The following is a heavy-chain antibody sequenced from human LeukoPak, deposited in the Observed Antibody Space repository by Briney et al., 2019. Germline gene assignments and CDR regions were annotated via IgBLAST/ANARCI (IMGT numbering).Heavy chain of an antibody. J-gene: IGHJ4*02. CDR1: GGSISGYY. Sequence: SETLSLTCTVSGGSISGYYWSWIRQPPGKGLEWIGEINHSGSTNYNPSLKSRVTISVDTSKNQFSLKLSSVTAADTAVYYCAGRPDGSGSYYPFDYWGQGTLVTVSS. CDR3: AGRPDGSGSYYPFDY. V-gene: IGHV4-34*01. CDR2: INHSGST. D-gene: IGHD3-10*01.